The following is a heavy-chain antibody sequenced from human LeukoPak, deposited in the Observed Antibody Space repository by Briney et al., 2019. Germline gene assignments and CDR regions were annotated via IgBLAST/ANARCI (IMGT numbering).Heavy chain of an antibody. CDR3: ARDPTMVRGVAEGFDY. CDR2: IIPILGIA. J-gene: IGHJ4*02. D-gene: IGHD3-10*01. CDR1: GGTFSSYT. Sequence: SVKVSCKASGGTFSSYTISWVRQAPGQGLEWMGRIIPILGIANYAQKFQGRVTITADKSTSTAYMELSSLRSEDTAVYYCARDPTMVRGVAEGFDYWGQGTLVTVSS. V-gene: IGHV1-69*04.